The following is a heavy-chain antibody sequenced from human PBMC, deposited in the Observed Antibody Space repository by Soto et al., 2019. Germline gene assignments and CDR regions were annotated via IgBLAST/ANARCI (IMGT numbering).Heavy chain of an antibody. D-gene: IGHD3-10*01. CDR1: GGTFSSYA. CDR3: ARDIEYYYGSGSYYPLGYYYYGMDV. V-gene: IGHV1-69*13. CDR2: IIPIFGTA. Sequence: SVKVSCKASGGTFSSYAISWVRQAPGQGLERMGGIIPIFGTANYAQKFQGRVTITADESTSTAYMELSSLRSEDTAVYYCARDIEYYYGSGSYYPLGYYYYGMDVWGQGTTVTVSS. J-gene: IGHJ6*02.